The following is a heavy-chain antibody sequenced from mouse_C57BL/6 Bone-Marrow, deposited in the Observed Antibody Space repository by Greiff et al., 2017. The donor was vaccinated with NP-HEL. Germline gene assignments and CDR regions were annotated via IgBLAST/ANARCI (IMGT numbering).Heavy chain of an antibody. CDR3: AREGNWDEDWYFDV. CDR2: IDPSDSYT. CDR1: GYTFTSYW. D-gene: IGHD4-1*01. J-gene: IGHJ1*03. V-gene: IGHV1-69*01. Sequence: QVQLQQPGAELVMPGASVKLSCKASGYTFTSYWMHWVKQRPGQGLEWIGEIDPSDSYTNYNQKFKGKSTLTVDKSSSTAYMQLSSLTSEDSAVYYCAREGNWDEDWYFDVWHRDHGHRLL.